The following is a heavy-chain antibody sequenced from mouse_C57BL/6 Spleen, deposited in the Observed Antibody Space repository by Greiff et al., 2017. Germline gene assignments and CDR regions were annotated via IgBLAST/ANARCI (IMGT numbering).Heavy chain of an antibody. J-gene: IGHJ2*01. CDR1: GYTFTSYG. V-gene: IGHV1-58*01. CDR3: ASWGYYGSSDFDY. Sequence: VQLKQSGAELVRPGSSVKMSCKTSGYTFTSYGINWVKQRPGQGLEWIGYIYIGNGYTEYNEKFKGKATLTSDTSSSTAYMQLSSLTSEDSAIDVCASWGYYGSSDFDYWGQGTTLTVSS. D-gene: IGHD1-1*01. CDR2: IYIGNGYT.